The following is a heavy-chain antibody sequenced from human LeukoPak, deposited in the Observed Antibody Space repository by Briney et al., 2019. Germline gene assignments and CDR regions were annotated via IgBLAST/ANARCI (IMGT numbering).Heavy chain of an antibody. CDR1: RFTFSSYA. CDR2: INSDGSRT. D-gene: IGHD3-22*01. Sequence: GGSLRLSCAASRFTFSSYAMNWVRQAPGKGLEWVSRINSDGSRTSYADSVKGRFTISRDNAKNTLYLQMNSVRAEDTAVYYCAMSYDSSGYDAFDIWGQGTMVTVSS. V-gene: IGHV3-74*01. J-gene: IGHJ3*02. CDR3: AMSYDSSGYDAFDI.